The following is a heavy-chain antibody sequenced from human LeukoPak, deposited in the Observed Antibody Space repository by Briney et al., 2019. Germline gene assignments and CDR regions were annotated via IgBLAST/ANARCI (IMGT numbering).Heavy chain of an antibody. Sequence: ASVKVSCKASGYTFTSYAVNWARQAPGQGLEWMGWINTNTGNPTSAQGFTGRFVFSLDTSVSMAYLHISSLKAEDTAVYYCARESNYDILTGYPASGMDVWGQGTTVTVSS. D-gene: IGHD3-9*01. CDR3: ARESNYDILTGYPASGMDV. J-gene: IGHJ6*02. CDR2: INTNTGNP. V-gene: IGHV7-4-1*04. CDR1: GYTFTSYA.